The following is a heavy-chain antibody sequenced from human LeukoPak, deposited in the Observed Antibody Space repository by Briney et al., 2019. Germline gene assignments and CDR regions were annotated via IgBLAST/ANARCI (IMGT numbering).Heavy chain of an antibody. CDR2: VYYSGTT. CDR3: ARHSYYYDY. CDR1: GGYISGSDNY. V-gene: IGHV4-39*01. D-gene: IGHD2-21*01. Sequence: SDTLSLTCTVSGGYISGSDNYWAWIRQHPGKGLEWIGSVYYSGTTDYNPSLNSRVSIFVDTSKNQFSLKLTSVTAADTAVYYCARHSYYYDYWGQGTLVTVSS. J-gene: IGHJ4*02.